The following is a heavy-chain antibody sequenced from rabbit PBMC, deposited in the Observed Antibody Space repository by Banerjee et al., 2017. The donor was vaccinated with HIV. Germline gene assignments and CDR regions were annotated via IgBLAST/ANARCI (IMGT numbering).Heavy chain of an antibody. J-gene: IGHJ3*01. Sequence: QSLEESGGDLVKPGASLTLTCTASGFDFSGAYDIYWVRQAPGKGLEWIAFIFTGRGSSTYASWAKGRFTISKMSSTTVTLQMTSLTVADTATYFCATGSSGSDWGLGLWGQGTLVTVS. V-gene: IGHV1S40*01. CDR1: GFDFSGAYD. CDR2: IFTGRGSS. CDR3: ATGSSGSDWGLGL. D-gene: IGHD4-1*01.